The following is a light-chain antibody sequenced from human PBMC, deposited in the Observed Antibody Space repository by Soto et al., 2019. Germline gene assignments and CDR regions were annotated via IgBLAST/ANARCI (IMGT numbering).Light chain of an antibody. J-gene: IGLJ2*01. V-gene: IGLV2-23*01. CDR1: SSDVGSYNL. CDR3: CSYAGISTPLL. CDR2: EGS. Sequence: QSALTQPASVSGSPGQSITISCTGTSSDVGSYNLLSWYQQRPGKAPKLMIYEGSKRPSGVSNRFSGSKSGNTASLTISGLQAEDEADYYCCSYAGISTPLLFGAGTKLTVL.